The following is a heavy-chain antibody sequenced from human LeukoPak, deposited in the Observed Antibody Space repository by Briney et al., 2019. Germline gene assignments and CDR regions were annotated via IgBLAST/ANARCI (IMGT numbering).Heavy chain of an antibody. D-gene: IGHD4-11*01. CDR2: ISGSTGNR. J-gene: IGHJ6*03. Sequence: ASVTVSFTASVYTFTSYGINWVRQAPGQGLGWMGWISGSTGNRKYEQKIQGRVTLTTDTATRTAYMELRSLRSDDTAVYYCARGTVGGNDYYYMDVWGKGTTVTVSS. CDR3: ARGTVGGNDYYYMDV. CDR1: VYTFTSYG. V-gene: IGHV1-18*01.